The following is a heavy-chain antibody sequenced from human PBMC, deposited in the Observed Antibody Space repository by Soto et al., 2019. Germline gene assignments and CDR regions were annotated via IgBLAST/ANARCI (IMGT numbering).Heavy chain of an antibody. CDR3: AAYCSGGSCYWMDDAFDI. CDR1: GFTFSSYA. CDR2: ISGSGGST. Sequence: EVQLLESGGGLVQPGGSLRLSCAASGFTFSSYAMSWVRQAPGKGLEWVSAISGSGGSTYYADSVKGRFTISRDNSKNTLDLQMNSLRAEDTAVYYCAAYCSGGSCYWMDDAFDIWGQGTMVTVSS. J-gene: IGHJ3*02. V-gene: IGHV3-23*01. D-gene: IGHD2-15*01.